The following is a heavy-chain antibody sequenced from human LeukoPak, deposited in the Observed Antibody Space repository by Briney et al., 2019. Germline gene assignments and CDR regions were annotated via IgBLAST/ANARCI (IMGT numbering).Heavy chain of an antibody. CDR3: AKDGGYSNYAFGL. D-gene: IGHD4-11*01. J-gene: IGHJ3*01. V-gene: IGHV3-33*06. CDR2: IWYDGSNK. CDR1: GFTFSSYG. Sequence: PGRSLRLSCAASGFTFSSYGMHWVRQAPGKGLEWVAVIWYDGSNKYYADSVKGRFTISRDNSKNTLYLQMNSLRAEDTAVYYCAKDGGYSNYAFGLWGQGTMVTVSS.